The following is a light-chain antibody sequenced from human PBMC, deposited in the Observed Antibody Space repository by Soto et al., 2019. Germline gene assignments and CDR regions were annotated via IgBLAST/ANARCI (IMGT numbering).Light chain of an antibody. CDR3: QQRSNWKLR. V-gene: IGKV3-11*01. CDR1: QRVSSS. Sequence: EIVVTLSPSNLSLSPRERATHSCRASQRVSSSLAWYRQKPGQAPRLLIYDASTRATGIPARFSGSGSGTDFTLTISSLEPEDSVGYYCQQRSNWKLRFGPWTR. J-gene: IGKJ5*01. CDR2: DAS.